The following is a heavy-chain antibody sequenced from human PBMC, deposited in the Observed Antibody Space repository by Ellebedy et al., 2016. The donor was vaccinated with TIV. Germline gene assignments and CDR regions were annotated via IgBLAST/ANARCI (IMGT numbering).Heavy chain of an antibody. CDR1: GFSFRSYW. CDR3: VRRGSYGDYAVQVNSWFDP. Sequence: PGGSLRLSCAASGFSFRSYWMIWVRQAPGKGLEWVANIYQDGSDQNYVDSVKGRFTISRDNANNLLFLQMNSLRAEDTAVYYCVRRGSYGDYAVQVNSWFDPWGRGTLVTVSS. D-gene: IGHD4-17*01. J-gene: IGHJ5*02. V-gene: IGHV3-7*01. CDR2: IYQDGSDQ.